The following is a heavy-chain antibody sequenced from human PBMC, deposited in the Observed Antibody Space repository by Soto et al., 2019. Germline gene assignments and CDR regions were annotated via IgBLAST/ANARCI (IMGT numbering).Heavy chain of an antibody. Sequence: SQTLSLTCAISGDSVSSNSAAWNWIRQSPSRGLELLGSTFYRSKCYNDYAVSVKSRITINPDTSKNQFSLQLNSVTPEDTAVYYCARVARGGYYYDSSNAFDIWGQGTMVTVSS. D-gene: IGHD3-22*01. V-gene: IGHV6-1*01. CDR2: TFYRSKCYN. CDR1: GDSVSSNSAA. J-gene: IGHJ3*02. CDR3: ARVARGGYYYDSSNAFDI.